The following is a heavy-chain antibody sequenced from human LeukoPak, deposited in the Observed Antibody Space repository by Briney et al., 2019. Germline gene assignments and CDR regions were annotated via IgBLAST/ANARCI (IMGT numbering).Heavy chain of an antibody. Sequence: PSETLSLTCTVSGASVSGYYWSWIRQSPGKGLEWIGYIYYSGSTNYNPSLKSRVTISVDTSTDQFSLMLSSLTAADTAVYYCARGRVGASHYHFDYWGLGTRVIVSS. CDR1: GASVSGYY. J-gene: IGHJ4*02. CDR2: IYYSGST. D-gene: IGHD1-26*01. V-gene: IGHV4-59*02. CDR3: ARGRVGASHYHFDY.